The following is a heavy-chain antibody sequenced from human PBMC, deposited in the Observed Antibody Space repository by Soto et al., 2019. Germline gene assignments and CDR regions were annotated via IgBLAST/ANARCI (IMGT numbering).Heavy chain of an antibody. CDR3: ARGPVLLRFLEWSYGMDV. CDR1: GGSFSGYY. Sequence: SETLSLTCAVYGGSFSGYYWSWIRQPPGKGLEWIGEINHSGSTNYNPSLKSRVTISVDTSKNQFSLKLSSVTAADTAVYYCARGPVLLRFLEWSYGMDVWGQGTTVTVSS. V-gene: IGHV4-34*01. CDR2: INHSGST. J-gene: IGHJ6*02. D-gene: IGHD3-3*01.